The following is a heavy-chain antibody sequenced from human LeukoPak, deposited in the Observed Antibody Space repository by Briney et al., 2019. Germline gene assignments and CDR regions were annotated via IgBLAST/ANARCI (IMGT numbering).Heavy chain of an antibody. J-gene: IGHJ5*02. D-gene: IGHD6-19*01. CDR1: GGSISSSSYY. V-gene: IGHV4-39*07. CDR2: IYYSGST. CDR3: ARKGVIAVAGKVNWFDP. Sequence: SETLSLTCTVSGGSISSSSYYWGWIRQPPGKGLEWIGSIYYSGSTYYNPSLKSRVTISVDTSKNQFSLKLSSVTAADTAVYYCARKGVIAVAGKVNWFDPWGQGTLVTVS.